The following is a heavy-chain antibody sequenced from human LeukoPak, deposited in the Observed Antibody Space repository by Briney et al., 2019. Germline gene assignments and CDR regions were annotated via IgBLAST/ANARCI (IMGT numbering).Heavy chain of an antibody. CDR1: GFTFRSYS. CDR2: ISSSSSYI. D-gene: IGHD3-10*01. V-gene: IGHV3-21*01. J-gene: IGHJ3*02. Sequence: GGSLRLSCAASGFTFRSYSMNWVRQAPGKGLEWVSSISSSSSYIYYADSVKGPFTISRDNAKNSLYLQMNSLRAEDTAVYYCARKVRDAFDIWGQGTMVTVSS. CDR3: ARKVRDAFDI.